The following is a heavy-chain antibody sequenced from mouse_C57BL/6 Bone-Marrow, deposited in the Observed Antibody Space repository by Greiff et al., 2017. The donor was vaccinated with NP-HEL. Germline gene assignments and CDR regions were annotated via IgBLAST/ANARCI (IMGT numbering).Heavy chain of an antibody. V-gene: IGHV10-1*01. J-gene: IGHJ2*01. CDR3: VRQGIYDGYYYYFDY. D-gene: IGHD2-3*01. CDR1: GFSFNTYA. Sequence: EVKLMESGGGLVQPKGSLKLSCAASGFSFNTYAMNWVRQAPGKGLEWVARIRSKSNNYATYYADSVKDRFTISRDDSESMLYLQMNNLKTEDTAMYYCVRQGIYDGYYYYFDYWGQGTTLTVSS. CDR2: IRSKSNNYAT.